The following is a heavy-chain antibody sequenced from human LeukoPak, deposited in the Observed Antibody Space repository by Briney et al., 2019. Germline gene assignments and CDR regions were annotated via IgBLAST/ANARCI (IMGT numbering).Heavy chain of an antibody. J-gene: IGHJ5*02. D-gene: IGHD5-18*01. CDR1: GYTFTGYY. CDR2: INPNSGGT. V-gene: IGHV1-2*04. CDR3: ARGFDRGYSRTPFDP. Sequence: ASVKVSCKASGYTFTGYYMHWVRQAPGQGLEWMGWINPNSGGTNYAQKFRGWVTMTRDTSISTAYMELSRLRSDDTAVYYCARGFDRGYSRTPFDPWGQGTLVTVSS.